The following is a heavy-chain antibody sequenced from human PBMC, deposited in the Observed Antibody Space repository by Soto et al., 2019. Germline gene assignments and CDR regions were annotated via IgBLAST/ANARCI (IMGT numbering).Heavy chain of an antibody. V-gene: IGHV3-30*18. CDR2: ISYDGSNK. CDR3: AKDRRPDYYYGMAV. D-gene: IGHD6-25*01. J-gene: IGHJ6*02. Sequence: QVQLVESGGGVVQPGRSLRLSCAASGFTFSSYGMHWVRQAPGKGLEWVAVISYDGSNKYYADSVKGRFTISRDNSKNTLYLLMKSLRAEDTAVYYCAKDRRPDYYYGMAVWGQGTTVTVSS. CDR1: GFTFSSYG.